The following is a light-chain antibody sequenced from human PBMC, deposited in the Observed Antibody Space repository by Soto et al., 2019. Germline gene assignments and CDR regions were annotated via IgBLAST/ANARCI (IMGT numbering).Light chain of an antibody. Sequence: EILLTQSQATLPCDPGEKATFSRRSSQGFRNSSLAWYQQKPGQAPGPLIYVASGRATGIPDRFSGSGSGTDCTLTISRLEPEDFAVYYCQQYGSSPYTFGQGTKLAI. V-gene: IGKV3-20*01. J-gene: IGKJ2*01. CDR1: QGFRNSS. CDR3: QQYGSSPYT. CDR2: VAS.